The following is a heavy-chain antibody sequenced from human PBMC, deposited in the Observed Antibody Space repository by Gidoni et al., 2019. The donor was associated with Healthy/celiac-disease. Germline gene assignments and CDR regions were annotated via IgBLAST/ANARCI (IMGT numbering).Heavy chain of an antibody. J-gene: IGHJ6*02. D-gene: IGHD3-22*01. CDR2: IYSGGST. Sequence: EVQLVASGGGLIQPGGSLRLSCAASGFTVSSNYMSWVRQAPGKGLEWGSVIYSGGSTYYADSVKGRFTISRDNSKNTLYLQMNSLRAEDTAVYYCARDPWYYYDSSGYSYGMDVWGQGTTVTVSS. CDR3: ARDPWYYYDSSGYSYGMDV. V-gene: IGHV3-53*01. CDR1: GFTVSSNY.